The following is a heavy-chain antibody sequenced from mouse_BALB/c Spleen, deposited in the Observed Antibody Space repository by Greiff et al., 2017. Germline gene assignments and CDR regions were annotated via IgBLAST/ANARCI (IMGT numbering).Heavy chain of an antibody. J-gene: IGHJ4*01. CDR1: GFSLTSYG. V-gene: IGHV2-9*02. CDR3: ASYGYYAMDY. CDR2: IWAGGST. D-gene: IGHD1-2*01. Sequence: VQGVESGPGLVAPSQSLSITCTVSGFSLTSYGVHWVRQPPGKGLEWLGVIWAGGSTNYNSALMSRLSISKDNSKSQVFLKMNSLQTDDTAMYYCASYGYYAMDYWGQGTSVTVSS.